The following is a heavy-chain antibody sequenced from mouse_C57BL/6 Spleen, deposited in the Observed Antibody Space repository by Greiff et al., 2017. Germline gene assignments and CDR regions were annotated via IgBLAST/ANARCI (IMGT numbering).Heavy chain of an antibody. V-gene: IGHV2-2*01. Sequence: QVQLQQSGPGLVQPSQSLSITCTVSGFSLTSYGVHWVRPSPGKGLEWLGVIWSGGSTDYNAAFISRLSISKDNSKSQVFFKMNSLQADDTAIYYCAREDYYGSSFDYWGQGTTLTVSS. CDR3: AREDYYGSSFDY. CDR1: GFSLTSYG. CDR2: IWSGGST. D-gene: IGHD1-1*01. J-gene: IGHJ2*01.